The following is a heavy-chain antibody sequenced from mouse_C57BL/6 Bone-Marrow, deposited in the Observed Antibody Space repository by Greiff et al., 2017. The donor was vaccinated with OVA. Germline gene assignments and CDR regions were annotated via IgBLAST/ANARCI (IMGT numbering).Heavy chain of an antibody. V-gene: IGHV1-42*01. CDR3: ARGRGGY. CDR1: GYSFTGYY. CDR2: INPSTGGT. Sequence: DVQLQESGPELVKPGASVKISCKASGYSFTGYYMNWVKQSPEKSLEWIGEINPSTGGTTYNQKFKAKATLTVDKSSSTAYMQLKSLTSEDSAVYYCARGRGGYWGQGTTLTVSS. J-gene: IGHJ2*01.